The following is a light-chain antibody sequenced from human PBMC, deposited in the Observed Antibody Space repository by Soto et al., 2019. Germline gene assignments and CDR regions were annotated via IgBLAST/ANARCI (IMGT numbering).Light chain of an antibody. V-gene: IGKV3-20*01. CDR3: QQYSSTFWT. CDR1: QSISSSY. Sequence: EIVLTQSPGTLSLSPGERATLSCRASQSISSSYLAWYQQKPGQAPRLLVYGASSRATGIPDRFSGSGSGDDFTLTISRLEPEDFALYYCQQYSSTFWTFGQGTKVEIE. CDR2: GAS. J-gene: IGKJ1*01.